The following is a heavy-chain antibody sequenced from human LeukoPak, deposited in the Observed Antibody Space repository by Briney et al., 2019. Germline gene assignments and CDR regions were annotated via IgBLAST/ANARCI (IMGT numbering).Heavy chain of an antibody. D-gene: IGHD6-19*01. CDR3: AQDGDSSGWPYSFDY. CDR2: ISWNSGSI. Sequence: PGGSLRLSCEASGFTSDDYAMHWLRQAPGKGLEWVSGISWNSGSIDYAGSVKGRFTISRDNAKNSLYLQMDSLRAEDTALYYCAQDGDSSGWPYSFDYWGQGTLVTVSS. V-gene: IGHV3-9*02. J-gene: IGHJ4*02. CDR1: GFTSDDYA.